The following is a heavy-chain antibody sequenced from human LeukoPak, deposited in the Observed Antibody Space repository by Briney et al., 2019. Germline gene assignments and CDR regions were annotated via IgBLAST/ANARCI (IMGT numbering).Heavy chain of an antibody. Sequence: GGSLRLSCAASGFTFSHSAMTCVRQAPGRGLEWVSLISFSGDNTYYTDSVKGRFTISRDNSQDTVYLQIHSLRAEDTAMYYCARDMELSTWGPGTMVTVSS. CDR2: ISFSGDNT. V-gene: IGHV3-23*01. D-gene: IGHD1-1*01. CDR3: ARDMELST. CDR1: GFTFSHSA. J-gene: IGHJ3*01.